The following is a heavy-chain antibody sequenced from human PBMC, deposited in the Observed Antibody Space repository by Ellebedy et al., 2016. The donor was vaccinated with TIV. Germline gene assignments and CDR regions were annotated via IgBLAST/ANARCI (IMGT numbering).Heavy chain of an antibody. D-gene: IGHD3-10*01. Sequence: MPSETLSLTCKVSGGPISSHFWSWIPQPHGKALEWFGHIFFSRSTNYNPPLESRVSISIDTSKNQISLNLAPVTAADTAVYYCARSGDWFDPWGQGTLVTVAS. CDR2: IFFSRST. J-gene: IGHJ5*02. CDR1: GGPISSHF. V-gene: IGHV4-59*11. CDR3: ARSGDWFDP.